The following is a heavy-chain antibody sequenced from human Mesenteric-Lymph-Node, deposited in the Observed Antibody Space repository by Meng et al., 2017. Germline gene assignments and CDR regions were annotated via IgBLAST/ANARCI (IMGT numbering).Heavy chain of an antibody. Sequence: GESLKISCAASGFTFSSYAMSWVRQVPGKGLMWVSRINGDGTSTSYADSVKGRFTISRDNAKNTLFLQINSLRAEDTAVFYCARDLPKQQLEYFDLWGRGTLVTVSS. CDR2: INGDGTST. J-gene: IGHJ2*01. V-gene: IGHV3-74*01. CDR3: ARDLPKQQLEYFDL. CDR1: GFTFSSYA. D-gene: IGHD6-13*01.